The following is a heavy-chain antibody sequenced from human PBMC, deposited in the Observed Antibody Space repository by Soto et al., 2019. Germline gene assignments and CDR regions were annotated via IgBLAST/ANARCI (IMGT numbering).Heavy chain of an antibody. CDR1: GFTFSSYA. Sequence: GGSLSLSCAASGFTFSSYAMSWVRQAPGKGLERVSAISGSGGSTYYADSVKGRFTISRDNSKNTLYLQMNSLRAEDTAVYYCAKVGTIFGVVITVYYYYGMDVWGQGTTVTVSS. CDR3: AKVGTIFGVVITVYYYYGMDV. V-gene: IGHV3-23*01. D-gene: IGHD3-3*01. CDR2: ISGSGGST. J-gene: IGHJ6*02.